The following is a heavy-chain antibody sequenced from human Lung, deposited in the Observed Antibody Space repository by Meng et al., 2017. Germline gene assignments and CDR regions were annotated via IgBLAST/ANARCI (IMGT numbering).Heavy chain of an antibody. CDR2: IYHSGST. D-gene: IGHD3-10*01. J-gene: IGHJ5*02. CDR3: ARGSITMVRGVSVFDP. V-gene: IGHV4-4*02. Sequence: VPLQVSGPGLVTPSGTLYLTCAGSGGSISSSNWWSWVRQPPGKGLEWIGEIYHSGSTNYNPSLKSRVTISVDKSKNQFSLKLSSVTAADTAVYYCARGSITMVRGVSVFDPWGQGTLVTVSS. CDR1: GGSISSSNW.